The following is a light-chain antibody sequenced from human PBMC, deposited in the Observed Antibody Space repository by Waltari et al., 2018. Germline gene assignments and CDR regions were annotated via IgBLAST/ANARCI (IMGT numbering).Light chain of an antibody. Sequence: SFELTQPPSVSVSPGQTANTTCSGDTLGKKHVSWYQQKAGQSPVLVMYHDRQRPSGIPERFSGSNSGNTATQTISGTQAMDEADYYCQAWDSSTAMVFGTGTKVTVL. CDR2: HDR. J-gene: IGLJ1*01. CDR3: QAWDSSTAMV. V-gene: IGLV3-1*01. CDR1: TLGKKH.